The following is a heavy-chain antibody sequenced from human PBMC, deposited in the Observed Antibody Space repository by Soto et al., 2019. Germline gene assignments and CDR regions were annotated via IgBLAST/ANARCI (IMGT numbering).Heavy chain of an antibody. Sequence: SVKVSCKASGFTFTSSAVQWVRQARGQRLEWIGWIVVGSGNTSYAQKFQERVTITRDMSTSTAYMELSSLRSEDTAVYYCVAGSSGWYPGSFDYWGQGTLVTVSS. CDR1: GFTFTSSA. CDR3: VAGSSGWYPGSFDY. V-gene: IGHV1-58*01. J-gene: IGHJ4*02. CDR2: IVVGSGNT. D-gene: IGHD6-19*01.